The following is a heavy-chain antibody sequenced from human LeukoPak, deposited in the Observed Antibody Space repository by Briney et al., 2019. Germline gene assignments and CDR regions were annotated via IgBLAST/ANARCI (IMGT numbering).Heavy chain of an antibody. J-gene: IGHJ4*02. V-gene: IGHV4-34*01. D-gene: IGHD1-26*01. CDR3: ARWDADAVDY. CDR1: GGSFSGYY. Sequence: PSETLSLTCAVYGGSFSGYYWSWIRQPPGKGLEWIGEINHSGSTNYNPSLKSRVTISVDTSKNQFSLKLSSVTAADTAVYYRARWDADAVDYWGQGTLVTVSS. CDR2: INHSGST.